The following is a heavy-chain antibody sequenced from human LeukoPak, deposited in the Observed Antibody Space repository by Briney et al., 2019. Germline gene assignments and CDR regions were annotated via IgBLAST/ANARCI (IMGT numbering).Heavy chain of an antibody. Sequence: SETLSLTCTVSGYSISSGYYWGWIRQPPGKGLEWIGSIYHSGSTYYNPSLKSRVTISVDTSKNQFSLKLSSVTAADTAVYYCARGSEFGELLFFHWFDPWGQGTLVTVSS. CDR3: ARGSEFGELLFFHWFDP. D-gene: IGHD3-10*01. CDR1: GYSISSGYY. V-gene: IGHV4-38-2*02. J-gene: IGHJ5*02. CDR2: IYHSGST.